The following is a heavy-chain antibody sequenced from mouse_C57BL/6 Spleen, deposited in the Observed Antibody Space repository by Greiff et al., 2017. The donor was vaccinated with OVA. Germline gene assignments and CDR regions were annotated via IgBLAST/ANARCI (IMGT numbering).Heavy chain of an antibody. Sequence: DVHLVESGEGLVKPGGSLKLSCAASGFTFSSYAMSWVRQTPEKRLEWVAYISSGGDYIYYADTVKGRFTISRDNARNTLYLQMSSLKSEDTAMYYCTREDYGNYAGYFDYWGQGTTLTVSS. J-gene: IGHJ2*01. D-gene: IGHD2-1*01. V-gene: IGHV5-9-1*02. CDR2: ISSGGDYI. CDR3: TREDYGNYAGYFDY. CDR1: GFTFSSYA.